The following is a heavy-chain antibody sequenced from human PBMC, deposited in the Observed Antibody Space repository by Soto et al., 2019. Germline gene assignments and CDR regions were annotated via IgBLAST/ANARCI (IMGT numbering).Heavy chain of an antibody. Sequence: QVQLVESGGGVVQPGRSLRLSCAASGFTFSSYAMHWVRQAPGKGLEWVAVISYDGSNKYYADSVKGRFTISRDNSKNTLYLQMNSLRAEDTAVYYCARTSEWVLDWYFDSWGQGTLVTVSS. J-gene: IGHJ4*02. CDR2: ISYDGSNK. V-gene: IGHV3-30-3*01. CDR3: ARTSEWVLDWYFDS. D-gene: IGHD1-26*01. CDR1: GFTFSSYA.